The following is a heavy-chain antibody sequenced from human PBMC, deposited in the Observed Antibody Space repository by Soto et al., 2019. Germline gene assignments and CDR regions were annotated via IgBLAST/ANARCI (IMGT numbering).Heavy chain of an antibody. CDR2: ISYDGSNK. D-gene: IGHD6-19*01. CDR3: AKLGTWSEGPYSSGWYGDY. Sequence: QVQLVESGGGVVQPGRSLRLSCAASGFTFSSYGMHWVRQAPGKGLEWVAVISYDGSNKYYADSVKGRFTISRDNSKNTLYLQMNSRRAEDTAVYYCAKLGTWSEGPYSSGWYGDYWGQGTLVTVSS. J-gene: IGHJ4*02. V-gene: IGHV3-30*18. CDR1: GFTFSSYG.